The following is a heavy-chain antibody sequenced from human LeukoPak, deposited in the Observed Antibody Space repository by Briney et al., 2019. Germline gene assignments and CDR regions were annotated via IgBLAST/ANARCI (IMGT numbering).Heavy chain of an antibody. D-gene: IGHD3-10*01. V-gene: IGHV3-48*04. Sequence: PGGSLRLSCAASGFTLSSYSMNWVRQAPGKGLEWVSYISSTGSTIYYADSVKGRLTISRDNAKNSLYLQMNSLRAEDTAVYYCAREGRGNSYWYFDLWGRGTLVTVSS. CDR2: ISSTGSTI. J-gene: IGHJ2*01. CDR3: AREGRGNSYWYFDL. CDR1: GFTLSSYS.